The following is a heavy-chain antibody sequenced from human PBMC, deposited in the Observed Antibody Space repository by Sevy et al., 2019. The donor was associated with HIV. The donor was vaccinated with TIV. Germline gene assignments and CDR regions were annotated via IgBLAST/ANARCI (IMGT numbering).Heavy chain of an antibody. D-gene: IGHD6-13*01. V-gene: IGHV3-30-3*01. CDR2: ISYDGTAK. Sequence: GGSLRLSCAASGFSFSTHAMHWVRQAPGKGLDWVALISYDGTAKYYADSVKGRFTISRDNSRNTLYLQMNSLRVEDTAVYYCARGAYSSSWMGDAFDIWGQGTMVTVSS. CDR1: GFSFSTHA. CDR3: ARGAYSSSWMGDAFDI. J-gene: IGHJ3*02.